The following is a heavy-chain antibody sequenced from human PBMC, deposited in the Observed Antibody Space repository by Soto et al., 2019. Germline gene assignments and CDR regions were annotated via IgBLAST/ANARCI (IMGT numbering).Heavy chain of an antibody. Sequence: GGSLRLSCATSGFTFSNAWLGWVRQAPGKGLEWVGRIKNKGDGGTIDYAAPVKGRFTISRDDAKNTLYLQMNSLQTEDTAVYFCATVGDRYGNPPFDYWGQGTLVTVS. J-gene: IGHJ4*02. CDR3: ATVGDRYGNPPFDY. CDR2: IKNKGDGGTI. D-gene: IGHD5-18*01. V-gene: IGHV3-15*01. CDR1: GFTFSNAW.